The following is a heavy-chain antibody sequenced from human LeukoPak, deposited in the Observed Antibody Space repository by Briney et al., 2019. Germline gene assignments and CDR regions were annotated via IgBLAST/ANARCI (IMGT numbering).Heavy chain of an antibody. CDR1: GGSFSGYY. Sequence: SETLSLTCAVYGGSFSGYYWSWIRQPPGKGLEWIGEINHSGSTNYNPSLKSRVTISVDTSKNQFSLKLSSVTAADTAVYYCARFTISRAGVFDYWGQGTLVTVSS. J-gene: IGHJ4*02. D-gene: IGHD3-3*01. V-gene: IGHV4-34*01. CDR2: INHSGST. CDR3: ARFTISRAGVFDY.